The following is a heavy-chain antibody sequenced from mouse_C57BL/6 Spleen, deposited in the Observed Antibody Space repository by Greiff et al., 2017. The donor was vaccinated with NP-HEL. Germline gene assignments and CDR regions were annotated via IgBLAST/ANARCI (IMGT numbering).Heavy chain of an antibody. Sequence: QVQLQQSGAELVRPGASVKLSCKASGYTFTDYYINWVKQRPGQGLEWIARLYPGSGNTYYNEKFKGKATLTAEKSSSTAYMQLSSLTSEDSAVYFCARGGSYFDYWGQGTTLTVSS. CDR3: ARGGSYFDY. CDR2: LYPGSGNT. J-gene: IGHJ2*01. D-gene: IGHD3-1*01. V-gene: IGHV1-76*01. CDR1: GYTFTDYY.